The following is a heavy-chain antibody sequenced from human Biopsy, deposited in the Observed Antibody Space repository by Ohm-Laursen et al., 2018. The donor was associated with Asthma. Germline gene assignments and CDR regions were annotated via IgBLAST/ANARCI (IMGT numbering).Heavy chain of an antibody. D-gene: IGHD7-27*01. CDR3: ARVLEGSDWGPFYFFGLDV. CDR1: GFSFRDYY. Sequence: GSLRLSCTVSGFSFRDYYMTWMRQSPGKGLEWVSSISSSGSTRYPAESVMGRFTISRDNDLNSMFLQMTSLRAEDTGIYFCARVLEGSDWGPFYFFGLDVWGQGTPVAVSS. V-gene: IGHV3-11*01. CDR2: ISSSGSTR. J-gene: IGHJ6*02.